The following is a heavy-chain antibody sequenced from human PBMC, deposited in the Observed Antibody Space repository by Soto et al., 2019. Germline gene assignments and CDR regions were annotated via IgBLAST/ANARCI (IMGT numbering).Heavy chain of an antibody. Sequence: GASVKVSCKVSGYTLTELSMHRVRQAPGKGLEWMGGFDPEDGETIYAQKFQGRVTMTEDTSTDTAYMELSSLRSEDTAVYYCATVPRVTSRSYAFDIWGQGTMVTVSS. CDR1: GYTLTELS. CDR2: FDPEDGET. J-gene: IGHJ3*02. CDR3: ATVPRVTSRSYAFDI. D-gene: IGHD6-6*01. V-gene: IGHV1-24*01.